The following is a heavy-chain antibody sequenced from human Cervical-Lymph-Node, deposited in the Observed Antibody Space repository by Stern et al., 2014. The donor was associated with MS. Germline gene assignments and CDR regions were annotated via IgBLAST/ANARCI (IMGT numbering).Heavy chain of an antibody. CDR3: ARDLVLLVGSQTYYSGLDV. CDR2: ISWNSDSV. V-gene: IGHV3-9*01. D-gene: IGHD3-10*01. CDR1: GFTFNGYV. J-gene: IGHJ6*02. Sequence: VQLVESGGDLVQPGGSLRLSCAASGFTFNGYVIHWVRQAPEKGLEWGSSISWNSDSVAYADSVKGRFTISRDNAKNSVYLQMDSLRREDTALYYCARDLVLLVGSQTYYSGLDVWGQGTMVTVSS.